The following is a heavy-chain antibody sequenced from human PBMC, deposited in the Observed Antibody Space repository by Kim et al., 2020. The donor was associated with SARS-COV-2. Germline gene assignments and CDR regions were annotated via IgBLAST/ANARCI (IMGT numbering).Heavy chain of an antibody. CDR3: AKDASPLGGLSCFDY. CDR1: GFTFDDYA. Sequence: GGSLRLSCAASGFTFDDYAMHWVRQAPGKGLEWVSGISWNSGSIGYADSVKGRFTISRDNAKNSLYLQMNSLSAEDTALYYCAKDASPLGGLSCFDYWG. J-gene: IGHJ4*01. CDR2: ISWNSGSI. V-gene: IGHV3-9*01. D-gene: IGHD3-16*02.